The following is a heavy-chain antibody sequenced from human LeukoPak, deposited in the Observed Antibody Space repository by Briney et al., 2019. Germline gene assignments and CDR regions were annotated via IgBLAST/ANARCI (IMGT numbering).Heavy chain of an antibody. J-gene: IGHJ4*02. V-gene: IGHV3-74*01. CDR2: IKGDEMTT. CDR1: GFIFKNAW. D-gene: IGHD3-10*02. Sequence: PGGSLRLSCAASGFIFKNAWMHWVRQVPGKGLEWVSRIKGDEMTTNYADSVEGRFTISRDNAKNTVYLEINSLRAEDTAVYYCARGGLFAYYFDYWGQGTLVTVSS. CDR3: ARGGLFAYYFDY.